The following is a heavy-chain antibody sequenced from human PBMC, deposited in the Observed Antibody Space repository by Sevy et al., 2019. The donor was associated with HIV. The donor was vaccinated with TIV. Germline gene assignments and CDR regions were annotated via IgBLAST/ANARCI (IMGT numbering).Heavy chain of an antibody. CDR3: AQWLAATALFHS. CDR2: IYNSEQT. J-gene: IGHJ4*02. D-gene: IGHD1-26*01. CDR1: GGSVTSADNS. Sequence: SETLSLTCTVSGGSVTSADNSWGSFRQPPGKGLEWIGCIYNSEQTYYNPSLRSRVTISVDASQNLFSLKLTSGTAADTAVYYCAQWLAATALFHSWGQGTLVTVSS. V-gene: IGHV4-39*02.